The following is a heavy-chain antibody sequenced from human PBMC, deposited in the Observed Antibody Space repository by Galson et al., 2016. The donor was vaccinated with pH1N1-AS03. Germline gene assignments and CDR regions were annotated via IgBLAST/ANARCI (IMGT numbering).Heavy chain of an antibody. D-gene: IGHD3-3*01. Sequence: SLRLSCAASGFTIDDYAMHWVRRAPGRGLGWVSLISADGSSKFYADSVRGRFTISRDTSEKSVYLQMNSLRTEDTALYSCTRDFASTIFGVPYYFYGVGVWGQGTTVTVSS. J-gene: IGHJ6*02. CDR1: GFTIDDYA. CDR3: TRDFASTIFGVPYYFYGVGV. V-gene: IGHV3-43*02. CDR2: ISADGSSK.